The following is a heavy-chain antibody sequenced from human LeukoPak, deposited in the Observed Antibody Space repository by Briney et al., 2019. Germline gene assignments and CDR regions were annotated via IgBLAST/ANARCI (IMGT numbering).Heavy chain of an antibody. J-gene: IGHJ6*03. CDR3: ARSLLEWSYNYYYYYMDV. CDR1: GGTFSSYA. CDR2: IIPIFGTA. Sequence: SVKVSCKASGGTFSSYAISWVRQAPGQGLEWMGGIIPIFGTANYAQKFQGRVTITADKSTSTAYMELSSLRSEDTAVYYCARSLLEWSYNYYYYYMDVWGKGTTVTVSS. V-gene: IGHV1-69*06. D-gene: IGHD3-3*01.